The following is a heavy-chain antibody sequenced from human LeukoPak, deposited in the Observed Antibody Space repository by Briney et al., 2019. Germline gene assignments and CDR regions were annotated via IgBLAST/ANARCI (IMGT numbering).Heavy chain of an antibody. CDR3: AKARLETYYDFWSGYREDNWFDP. V-gene: IGHV3-23*01. J-gene: IGHJ5*02. CDR1: GFTXXSYA. D-gene: IGHD3-3*01. CDR2: ISGSGGST. Sequence: LXLXXXXSGFTXXSYAMSWVRQAPGKGLGWVSAISGSGGSTYYADSVKGRFTISRDNSKNTLYLQMNSLRAEDTAVYYCAKARLETYYDFWSGYREDNWFDPWGQGTLVTVSS.